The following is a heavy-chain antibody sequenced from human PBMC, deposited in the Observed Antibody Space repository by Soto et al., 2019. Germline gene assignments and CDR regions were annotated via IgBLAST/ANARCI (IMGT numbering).Heavy chain of an antibody. D-gene: IGHD1-26*01. CDR1: GYTFTSYG. CDR2: ISAYHGNT. CDR3: ARELGGSYYAPVDY. V-gene: IGHV1-18*01. J-gene: IGHJ4*02. Sequence: QVQLVQSGAEVKKPGASVKDSCKASGYTFTSYGISWVRQAPGQGLEWMGWISAYHGNTKYPQKLQGRVTMTANTPTSTANMDLRSRRSDDTAVYYWARELGGSYYAPVDYWGEGALVTVSS.